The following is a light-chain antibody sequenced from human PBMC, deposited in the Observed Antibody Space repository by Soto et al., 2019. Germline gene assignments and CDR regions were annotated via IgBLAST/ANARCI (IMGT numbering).Light chain of an antibody. Sequence: EIVLTQSPGTLSLSPGERATLSCRTSQSINNNCLAWYQQKPGQAPSRLIYSASTRATGIPARFSGSGSGTEFTLTISSLQSEDFAVYFCQQYYDYPPLISGGGTKVEIK. CDR2: SAS. CDR3: QQYYDYPPLI. J-gene: IGKJ4*01. V-gene: IGKV3-15*01. CDR1: QSINNN.